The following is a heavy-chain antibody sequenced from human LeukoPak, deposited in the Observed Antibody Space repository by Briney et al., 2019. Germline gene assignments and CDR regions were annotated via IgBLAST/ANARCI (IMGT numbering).Heavy chain of an antibody. D-gene: IGHD3-3*01. Sequence: PGGSLRLSCAASGFTFSDYYMSWIRQAPGKGLEWVSYISSSGSTIYYADSVKGRFTISRDNSKNTLYLQMNSLRAEDTAVYYCAKHLRFLEWLLSALDYWGQGTLVTVSS. CDR3: AKHLRFLEWLLSALDY. CDR1: GFTFSDYY. V-gene: IGHV3-11*01. CDR2: ISSSGSTI. J-gene: IGHJ4*02.